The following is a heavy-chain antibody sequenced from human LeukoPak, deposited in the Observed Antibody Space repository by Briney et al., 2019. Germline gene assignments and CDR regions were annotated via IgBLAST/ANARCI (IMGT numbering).Heavy chain of an antibody. Sequence: SGTLSLTCTVSGGSISSYYWSWIRQPPGKGLEWIGYIYYSGSTNYNPSLKSRVTISVDTSKNQFSLKLSSVTAADTAVYYCARLKQLVYWFDPWGQGTLVTVSS. CDR3: ARLKQLVYWFDP. D-gene: IGHD6-6*01. CDR1: GGSISSYY. V-gene: IGHV4-59*08. CDR2: IYYSGST. J-gene: IGHJ5*02.